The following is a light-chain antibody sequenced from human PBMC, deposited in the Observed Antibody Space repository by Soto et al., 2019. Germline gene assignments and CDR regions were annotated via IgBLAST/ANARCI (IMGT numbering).Light chain of an antibody. CDR1: QNVFYSSNNKNY. CDR2: WAS. Sequence: DIVMTQSPESLAVSLGERATIHCKPSQNVFYSSNNKNYLAWYQQKPGRLPKLLIYWASSRQSGVPDRFSGSGSGTDFTLTISNLQAEDVAVYFCQQYYSTLSYTFGQGTRLEIK. V-gene: IGKV4-1*01. CDR3: QQYYSTLSYT. J-gene: IGKJ2*01.